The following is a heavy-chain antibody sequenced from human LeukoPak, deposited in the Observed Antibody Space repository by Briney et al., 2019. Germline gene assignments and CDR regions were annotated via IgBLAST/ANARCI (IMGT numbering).Heavy chain of an antibody. D-gene: IGHD2-15*01. J-gene: IGHJ4*02. CDR2: ISGSGGLT. Sequence: GGSLRLSCAVSGSIFSSYAMSWVRKAPGKGLEWVSVISGSGGLTYYADSVKGRFTISRDNSKNTLYLQMNSLRAEDTAVYFCAKGTLGHCNGASCYPLDYWGQGTLVTVSS. CDR1: GSIFSSYA. V-gene: IGHV3-23*01. CDR3: AKGTLGHCNGASCYPLDY.